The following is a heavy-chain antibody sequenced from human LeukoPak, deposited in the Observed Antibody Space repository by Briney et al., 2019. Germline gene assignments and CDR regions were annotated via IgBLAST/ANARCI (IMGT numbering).Heavy chain of an antibody. J-gene: IGHJ4*02. Sequence: GGSLRLSCAASGFTFSLYEMNWVRQAPGKGLEWVSYISSSGTIYYADSVKGRFTISRDNVKNSVYLQMNSLRVEDTGVYYCARWGVGDYWGQGTLVTVSS. D-gene: IGHD1-26*01. V-gene: IGHV3-48*03. CDR2: ISSSGTI. CDR1: GFTFSLYE. CDR3: ARWGVGDY.